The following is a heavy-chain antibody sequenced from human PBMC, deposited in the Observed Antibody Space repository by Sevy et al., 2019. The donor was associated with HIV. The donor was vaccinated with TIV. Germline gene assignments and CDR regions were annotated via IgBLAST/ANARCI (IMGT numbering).Heavy chain of an antibody. CDR2: IKRDGSEK. V-gene: IGHV3-7*03. CDR1: GFTFSNYW. Sequence: GGSLRLSCAASGFTFSNYWMSWVRQAPGKGLEWVANIKRDGSEKYYVASVKGQFTISRDNAKTSLYLQMNSLRAEDTAVYYCARDCSSATCLWGLDVWGQGTTVTVSS. J-gene: IGHJ6*02. D-gene: IGHD2-2*01. CDR3: ARDCSSATCLWGLDV.